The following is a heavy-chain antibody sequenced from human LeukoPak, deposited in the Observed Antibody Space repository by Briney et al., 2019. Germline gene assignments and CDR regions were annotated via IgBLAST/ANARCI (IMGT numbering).Heavy chain of an antibody. CDR3: AKDGYYDILTGYGIDY. D-gene: IGHD3-9*01. CDR2: ISYDGSNK. Sequence: GGSLRLSCAASGFTFSSYAMHWVRQAPGKGLEWVAVISYDGSNKYYADSVKGRFTISRDNSKNTLYLQMNSLRAEDTAVYYCAKDGYYDILTGYGIDYWGQGTLVTVSS. CDR1: GFTFSSYA. V-gene: IGHV3-30-3*01. J-gene: IGHJ4*02.